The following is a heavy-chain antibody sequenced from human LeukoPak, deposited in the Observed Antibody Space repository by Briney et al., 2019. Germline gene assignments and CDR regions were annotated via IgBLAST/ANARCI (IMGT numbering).Heavy chain of an antibody. CDR2: IYTSGST. J-gene: IGHJ4*02. V-gene: IGHV4-4*07. CDR3: ARGGRYISNFDY. Sequence: SETLSLTCTVSGGSISGYYWSWIRQPAGKGLEWIGRIYTSGSTNYNPSLKSRVTMSVDTSKNQFSLKLTSVTAADTAVYYCARGGRYISNFDYWGQGTLVTVSS. D-gene: IGHD3-3*02. CDR1: GGSISGYY.